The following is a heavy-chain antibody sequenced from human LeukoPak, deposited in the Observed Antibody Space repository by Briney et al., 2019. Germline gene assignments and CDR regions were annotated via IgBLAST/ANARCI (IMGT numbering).Heavy chain of an antibody. D-gene: IGHD6-25*01. Sequence: SETLSLTCTVSGDSISRSTYYWAWIRQPPGKGLEWIGSVYYGRSPYFNPSLESRATISVDTSKNHFSLKTSSVTAADTAVYYCARSSGTGTSSYWGQGTLVTVSS. CDR3: ARSSGTGTSSY. CDR2: VYYGRSP. CDR1: GDSISRSTYY. V-gene: IGHV4-39*02. J-gene: IGHJ4*02.